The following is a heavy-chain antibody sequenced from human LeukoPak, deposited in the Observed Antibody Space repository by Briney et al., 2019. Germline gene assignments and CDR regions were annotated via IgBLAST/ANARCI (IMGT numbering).Heavy chain of an antibody. Sequence: SVKVSCKASGYTFTSYGISWVRQAPGQGLEWMGRIIPILGIANYAQKFQGRVTITADKSTSTAYMELSSLRSEDTAVYYCARGLGVCSSTSCYEDYWGQGTLVTVSS. CDR1: GYTFTSYG. J-gene: IGHJ4*02. D-gene: IGHD2-2*01. CDR3: ARGLGVCSSTSCYEDY. CDR2: IIPILGIA. V-gene: IGHV1-69*04.